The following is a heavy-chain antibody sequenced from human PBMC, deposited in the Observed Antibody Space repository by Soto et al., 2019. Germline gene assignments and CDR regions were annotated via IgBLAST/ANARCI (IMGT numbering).Heavy chain of an antibody. D-gene: IGHD6-19*01. CDR3: ARAVAGDRIDY. V-gene: IGHV5-51*01. CDR1: GYTFSNHW. Sequence: ETQLVQSGAEVRKPGESLKISCEASGYTFSNHWIAWVRQMPGKGLEWMGVMFPGDSDTGYGPSFQGRVTISADKSINTAYLQWDSLEASDTAIYYCARAVAGDRIDYWGPGTLVTVSS. CDR2: MFPGDSDT. J-gene: IGHJ4*02.